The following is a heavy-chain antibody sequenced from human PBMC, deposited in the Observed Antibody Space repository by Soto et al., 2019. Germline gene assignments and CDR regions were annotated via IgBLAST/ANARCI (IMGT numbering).Heavy chain of an antibody. CDR1: GFTFSSYS. Sequence: GGSLRLSCAASGFTFSSYSMNWVRQAPGKGLEWVSSISSSSSYIYYADSVKGRFTISRDNAKNSLYLQMNSLRAEDTAVYSCARDLGPDGYKPPYDYWGQGTLVTVSS. J-gene: IGHJ4*02. CDR2: ISSSSSYI. D-gene: IGHD5-12*01. V-gene: IGHV3-21*01. CDR3: ARDLGPDGYKPPYDY.